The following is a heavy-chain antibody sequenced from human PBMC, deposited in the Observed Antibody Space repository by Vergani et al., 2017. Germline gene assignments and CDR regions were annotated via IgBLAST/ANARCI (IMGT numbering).Heavy chain of an antibody. J-gene: IGHJ6*03. CDR1: GFTFSSYA. Sequence: QVQLVESGGGVVQPGRSLRLSCAASGFTFSSYAMHWVRQAPGKGLEWVAVISYDGSNKYYADSVKGRFTISRDNSKNTLYLQMNSLRAEDTAVYYCARDPANWKPWAQGYMDVWGKGTTVTVSS. CDR2: ISYDGSNK. V-gene: IGHV3-30-3*01. D-gene: IGHD1-1*01. CDR3: ARDPANWKPWAQGYMDV.